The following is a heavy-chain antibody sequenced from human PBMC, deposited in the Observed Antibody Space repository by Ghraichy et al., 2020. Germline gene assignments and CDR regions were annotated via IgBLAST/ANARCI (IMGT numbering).Heavy chain of an antibody. J-gene: IGHJ4*02. CDR2: ISSSSSYI. CDR1: GFTFSSSS. D-gene: IGHD1-26*01. CDR3: ARGLTRGSYYGLVDY. V-gene: IGHV3-21*01. Sequence: LSLTCAASGFTFSSSSMNWVRQAPGKGLEWVSSISSSSSYIYYADSLKGRFTISRDNAKNSLYLQMNSLRAEDTAVYYCARGLTRGSYYGLVDYWGQGTLVTVSS.